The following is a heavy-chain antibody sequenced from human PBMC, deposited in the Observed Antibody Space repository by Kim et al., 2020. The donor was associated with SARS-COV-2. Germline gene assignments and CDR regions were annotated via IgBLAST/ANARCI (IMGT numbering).Heavy chain of an antibody. V-gene: IGHV4-34*01. D-gene: IGHD3-3*01. J-gene: IGHJ6*03. CDR1: GGSFSGYY. CDR2: INHSGST. Sequence: SETLSLTCAVYGGSFSGYYWSWIRQPPGKGLEWIGEINHSGSTNYNPSLKSRVTISVDTSKNQFSLKLSSVTAADTAVYYCARGKGVTIFGVVVVGYYMDVWGKGTTVTVSS. CDR3: ARGKGVTIFGVVVVGYYMDV.